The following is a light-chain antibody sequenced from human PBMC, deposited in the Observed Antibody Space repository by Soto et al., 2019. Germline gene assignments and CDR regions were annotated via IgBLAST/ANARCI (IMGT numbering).Light chain of an antibody. J-gene: IGLJ1*01. Sequence: QSALTQPASVSGSPGQSITISCTGTSSDVGSYNLVSWYQQHPGKAPKVMIYEDIKRPSGVSNRFSGSKSDNTASLTTSGLHAEDEADYYCCSYADSSTYVFGTGTKLTVL. CDR2: EDI. V-gene: IGLV2-23*01. CDR3: CSYADSSTYV. CDR1: SSDVGSYNL.